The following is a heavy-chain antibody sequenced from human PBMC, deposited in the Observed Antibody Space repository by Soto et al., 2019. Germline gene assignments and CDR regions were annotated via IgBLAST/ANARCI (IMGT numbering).Heavy chain of an antibody. V-gene: IGHV6-1*01. D-gene: IGHD6-6*01. CDR2: TYYRCIWQN. J-gene: IGHJ5*02. Sequence: QVQLQQSGPGLVKPSQTLSLTCAISGDIVSGNDACWIWIRQSPTGGLEWLGRTYYRCIWQNAYAVSVKGRMTINPDASKNQFSLQLNSVTPEDTAMYYCARLVGNSWLDHWGQGTLVTVSA. CDR1: GDIVSGNDAC. CDR3: ARLVGNSWLDH.